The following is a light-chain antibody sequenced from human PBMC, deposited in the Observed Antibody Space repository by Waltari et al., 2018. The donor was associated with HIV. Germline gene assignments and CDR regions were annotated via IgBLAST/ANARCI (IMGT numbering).Light chain of an antibody. CDR1: SSDVGGYNY. J-gene: IGLJ2*01. CDR3: CSYAGTYTFVV. CDR2: DFS. V-gene: IGLV2-11*01. Sequence: QSALTQPRSVSGSPGPSGTISCTGTSSDVGGYNYVSWYQQHPGKAPKVMIYDFSKRPSGVPDRFSGSKSGNTASLTISGLQAEDEADYYCCSYAGTYTFVVFGGGTKLTVL.